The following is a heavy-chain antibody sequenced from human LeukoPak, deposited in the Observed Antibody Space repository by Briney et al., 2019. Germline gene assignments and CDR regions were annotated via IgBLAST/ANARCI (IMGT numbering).Heavy chain of an antibody. CDR3: AKDRNPTFGGVIASNWFDP. CDR2: INSDGSST. CDR1: GFTFSSYW. D-gene: IGHD3-16*01. V-gene: IGHV3-74*01. J-gene: IGHJ5*02. Sequence: GGPLRLSCAASGFTFSSYWMHWVRQAPGKGLVWVSRINSDGSSTSYADSVKGRFTISRDNSKNTLYLQMNSLRAEDTAVYYCAKDRNPTFGGVIASNWFDPWGQGTLVTVSS.